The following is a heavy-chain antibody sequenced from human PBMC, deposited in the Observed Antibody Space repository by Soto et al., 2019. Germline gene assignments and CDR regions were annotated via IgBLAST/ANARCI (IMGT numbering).Heavy chain of an antibody. CDR1: GYSFTSYW. J-gene: IGHJ5*02. V-gene: IGHV5-51*01. CDR2: IYPGDSDT. D-gene: IGHD2-15*01. CDR3: ARGYCSTTICDPWFDP. Sequence: GESLKISCTGVGYSFTSYWIAWVRQMPGKGLEWMGIIYPGDSDTRYSPSFQGQVTISADKSITTVYLQWSSLKASDTAMYYCARGYCSTTICDPWFDPWGQGTLVTASS.